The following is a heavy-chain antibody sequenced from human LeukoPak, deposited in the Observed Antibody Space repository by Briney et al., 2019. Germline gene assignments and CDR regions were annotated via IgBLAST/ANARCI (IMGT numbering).Heavy chain of an antibody. J-gene: IGHJ6*03. CDR1: GGSIRSGSYY. Sequence: SQTLSLTCTVSGGSIRSGSYYWSWIRQPAGKGLEWIGHIYTRGTTNYNPSVKSRVTVSLDTSKTQISLKLSSVTAADTAIYYCARVYTVMGATTVDHYHYYMDVWGKGTTVTVSS. V-gene: IGHV4-61*09. CDR3: ARVYTVMGATTVDHYHYYMDV. D-gene: IGHD5-18*01. CDR2: IYTRGTT.